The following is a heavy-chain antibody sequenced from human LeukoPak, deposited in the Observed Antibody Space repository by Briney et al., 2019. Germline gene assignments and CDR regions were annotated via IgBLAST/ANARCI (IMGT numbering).Heavy chain of an antibody. CDR2: IIPIFGTA. D-gene: IGHD3-10*01. CDR1: GGTFSSYA. CDR3: ARENRAIRGFDY. V-gene: IGHV1-69*13. Sequence: GASVKVSCKASGGTFSSYAISWVRQAPGQGLEWMRWIIPIFGTANYAQKFRGRVTITADESTSTAYMELSSLRSEDTAVYYCARENRAIRGFDYWGQGTLVTVSS. J-gene: IGHJ4*02.